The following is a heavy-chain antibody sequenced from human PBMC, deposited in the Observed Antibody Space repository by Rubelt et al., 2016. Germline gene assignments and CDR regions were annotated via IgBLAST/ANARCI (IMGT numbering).Heavy chain of an antibody. D-gene: IGHD3-22*01. V-gene: IGHV2-26*01. CDR3: ARMRNYCDSSGYYPYYYGMDV. CDR1: G. J-gene: IGHJ6*02. CDR2: IFSNDEK. Sequence: GVSWIRQPPGKALEWLAHIFSNDEKSYTTSLKSRLTISQDTSKSQVVLTMTKMDPVDTATYYCARMRNYCDSSGYYPYYYGMDVWGQGTTVTVSS.